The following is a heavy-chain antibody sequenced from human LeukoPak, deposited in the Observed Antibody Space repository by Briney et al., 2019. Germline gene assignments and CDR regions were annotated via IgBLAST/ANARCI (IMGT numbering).Heavy chain of an antibody. V-gene: IGHV4-4*02. CDR1: LDSTTSNF. CDR2: IHRSGSP. D-gene: IGHD1-14*01. J-gene: IGHJ4*02. CDR3: AREILGGFNPGAY. Sequence: SETLSLTCTVSLDSTTSNFWSWVRQPPGKGLEWIGEIHRSGSPNYNPSLQSRVTISIDRSRSQIVLELSSVTAADTAVYYCAREILGGFNPGAYWGQGTLVTVSS.